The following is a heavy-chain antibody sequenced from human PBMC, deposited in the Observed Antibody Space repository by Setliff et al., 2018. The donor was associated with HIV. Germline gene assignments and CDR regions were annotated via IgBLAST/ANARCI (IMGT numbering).Heavy chain of an antibody. V-gene: IGHV4-34*01. CDR3: ASRIYYYDSNNFLREEGFDP. D-gene: IGHD3-22*01. CDR2: INHSGST. Sequence: SETLSLTCAVYGGSFSDYYWSWIRQPPGKGLEWIGEINHSGSTNYNPSLKSRVTISVDTSKNQFSLKLTSVTVADTAVYYCASRIYYYDSNNFLREEGFDPWGQGTLVTVSS. CDR1: GGSFSDYY. J-gene: IGHJ5*02.